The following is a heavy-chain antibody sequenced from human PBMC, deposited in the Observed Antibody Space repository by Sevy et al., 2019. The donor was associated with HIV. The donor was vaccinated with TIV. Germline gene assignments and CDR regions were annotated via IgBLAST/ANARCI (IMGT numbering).Heavy chain of an antibody. J-gene: IGHJ3*02. V-gene: IGHV3-23*01. CDR2: IRGGSIST. Sequence: GGSLRLSCAASGFTFSSYAMSWVRQAPGKGLECVSVIRGGSISTYYADSVKGRFTISRDNSKNTLYLQMNSLRAEDTAVYYCAKNRMGATLDAFDIWGQGTMVTVSS. CDR3: AKNRMGATLDAFDI. D-gene: IGHD1-26*01. CDR1: GFTFSSYA.